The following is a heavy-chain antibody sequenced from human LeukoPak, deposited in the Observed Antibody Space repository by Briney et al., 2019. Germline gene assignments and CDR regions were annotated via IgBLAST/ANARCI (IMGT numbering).Heavy chain of an antibody. CDR1: GFTFSSYD. J-gene: IGHJ3*02. CDR3: AKCSATCYANAFDI. D-gene: IGHD2-2*01. Sequence: PGGSLRLSCAASGFTFSSYDMSWVRQAPGKGLEWVSVISGSGSDTEYADSVKGRFTISRDSSKTTLYLQMSSLRVEDTAVYYCAKCSATCYANAFDIWGQGTMVTVSS. V-gene: IGHV3-23*01. CDR2: ISGSGSDT.